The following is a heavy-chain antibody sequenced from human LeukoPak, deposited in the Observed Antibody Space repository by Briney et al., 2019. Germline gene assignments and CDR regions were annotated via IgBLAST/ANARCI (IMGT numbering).Heavy chain of an antibody. CDR2: IYQSGST. Sequence: TSETLSLTCAVSGYSIRSGYHWSWIRQPPGKGLEWIGSIYQSGSTYYNPSLKSRVTISVDTSKNQFSLNLSSVTAAGSAVYYCARRDFDSSSYLSFYFDYWGQGTLVTVSS. J-gene: IGHJ4*02. V-gene: IGHV4-38-2*01. CDR3: ARRDFDSSSYLSFYFDY. D-gene: IGHD3-22*01. CDR1: GYSIRSGYH.